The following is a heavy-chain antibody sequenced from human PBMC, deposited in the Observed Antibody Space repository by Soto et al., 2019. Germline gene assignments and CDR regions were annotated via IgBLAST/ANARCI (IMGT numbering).Heavy chain of an antibody. J-gene: IGHJ1*01. CDR1: GYTFTSYY. V-gene: IGHV1-46*01. Sequence: QVQLVQSGAEVKKPGASVKVSCKASGYTFTSYYMHWVRQAPAQGLEWMGIINPSGGSTSYAQKVQGRVIMTRDTSTSTVYMELRSLRSEDTAVYYCATAGIAVAGPYAEYFQHWGQGTLVTVSS. CDR3: ATAGIAVAGPYAEYFQH. D-gene: IGHD6-19*01. CDR2: INPSGGST.